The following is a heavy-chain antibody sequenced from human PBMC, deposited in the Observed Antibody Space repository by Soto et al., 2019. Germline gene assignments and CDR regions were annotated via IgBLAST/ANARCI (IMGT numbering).Heavy chain of an antibody. J-gene: IGHJ3*02. Sequence: PSETLSLTCAVSGYSISSGYYWGWIRQPPGKGLEWIGSIYHSGSTYYNPSLKSRVTISVDTSKNQFSLKLSSVTAADTAVYYCARAWRGVRAPDAFDIWGQGTMVTVSS. CDR2: IYHSGST. CDR3: ARAWRGVRAPDAFDI. CDR1: GYSISSGYY. D-gene: IGHD3-10*01. V-gene: IGHV4-38-2*01.